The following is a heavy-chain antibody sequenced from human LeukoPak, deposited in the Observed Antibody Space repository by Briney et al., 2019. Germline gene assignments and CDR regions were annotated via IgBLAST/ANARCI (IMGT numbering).Heavy chain of an antibody. V-gene: IGHV3-48*04. D-gene: IGHD4-17*01. Sequence: GGSLRLSCAASGFTFSSHSMNWVRQAPGKGLEWVSYISSRSSTIYYADSVKGRFTISRDNAKNSLHLQMNSLRAEDTAVYYCAAPSGDYGYYGMDVWGQGTTVTVSS. J-gene: IGHJ6*02. CDR2: ISSRSSTI. CDR3: AAPSGDYGYYGMDV. CDR1: GFTFSSHS.